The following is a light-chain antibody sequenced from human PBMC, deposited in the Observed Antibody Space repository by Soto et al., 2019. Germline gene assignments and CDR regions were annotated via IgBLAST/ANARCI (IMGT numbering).Light chain of an antibody. Sequence: EIVLTQSPGTMSLSPGERATLSCRASQSLISSYLAWYQQKPGQAPRLLIHSASSRATGIPDRFSGSGSGTDFTLTINRLEPEDFAVYYCQQYQSSPPCVPAEQLLSQRGQTYTFGQGTKLEIK. V-gene: IGKV3-20*01. J-gene: IGKJ2*01. CDR1: QSLISSY. CDR2: SAS. CDR3: QQYQSSPPCVPAEQLLSQRGQTYT.